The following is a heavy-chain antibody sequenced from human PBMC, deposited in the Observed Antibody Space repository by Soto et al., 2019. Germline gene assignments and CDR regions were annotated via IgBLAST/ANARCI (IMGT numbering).Heavy chain of an antibody. D-gene: IGHD3-22*01. V-gene: IGHV1-18*01. CDR2: ISAYNGNT. CDR3: ARLHGDPYDSSGYYYDY. J-gene: IGHJ4*02. CDR1: GYTFTSYG. Sequence: ASVKVSCKASGYTFTSYGISWVRQAPGQGLEWMGWISAYNGNTNYAQKLQGRGTMTTDTSTSTAYMELRSLRSDDTAVYYCARLHGDPYDSSGYYYDYWSQGTLVTVSS.